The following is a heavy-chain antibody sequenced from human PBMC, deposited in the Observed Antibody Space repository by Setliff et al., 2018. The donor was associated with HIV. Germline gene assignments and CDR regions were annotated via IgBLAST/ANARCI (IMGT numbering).Heavy chain of an antibody. V-gene: IGHV2-5*02. CDR1: GFSLSSIGVG. D-gene: IGHD6-19*01. CDR3: AHNHLAVAGSHYFDY. Sequence: GSGPTLVNPTQTLTLTCTFSGFSLSSIGVGVGWIRQPPGKALEWLALIYWDDDKRYSPSLKSRLTISKDTSKNQVFLVMTNMDPVDTATYYCAHNHLAVAGSHYFDYWGQGTLVTVSS. CDR2: IYWDDDK. J-gene: IGHJ4*02.